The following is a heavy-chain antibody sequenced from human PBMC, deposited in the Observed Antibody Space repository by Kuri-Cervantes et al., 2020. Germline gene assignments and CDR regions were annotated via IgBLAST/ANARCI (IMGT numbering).Heavy chain of an antibody. D-gene: IGHD3-10*01. CDR2: ISSSSSTI. CDR3: ARDWGGMVRGASLDY. J-gene: IGHJ4*02. V-gene: IGHV3-11*01. Sequence: GESLKISCAASGFTFSDYYMSWIRQAPGKGLEWVSHISSSSSTIYYADSVKGRFTISRDNAKNSLYLQMNSLRDEDTAVYYCARDWGGMVRGASLDYWGQGTLVTVSS. CDR1: GFTFSDYY.